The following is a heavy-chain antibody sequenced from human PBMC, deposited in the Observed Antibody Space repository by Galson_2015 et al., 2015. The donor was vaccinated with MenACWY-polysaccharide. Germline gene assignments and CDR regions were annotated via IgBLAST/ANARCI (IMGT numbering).Heavy chain of an antibody. CDR1: GHTFRSSG. Sequence: SLRLSCAASGHTFRSSGMHWVRQAPGKGLEWVALIQNVGSPKAYADSVKSRFTISRDNSKNTLYLEMNSLRAEDTAVYYCARESSRIVFHAFDIWGQGTMVTVSS. CDR2: IQNVGSPK. V-gene: IGHV3-33*05. J-gene: IGHJ3*02. CDR3: ARESSRIVFHAFDI. D-gene: IGHD6-19*01.